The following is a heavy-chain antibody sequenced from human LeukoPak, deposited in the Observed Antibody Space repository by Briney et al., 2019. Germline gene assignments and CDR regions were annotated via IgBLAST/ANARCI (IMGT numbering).Heavy chain of an antibody. CDR3: ARDNSGSYSIYYYYYYMDV. CDR1: GFTFSSYW. Sequence: PGRSLRLSCAASGFTFSSYWMSWVRQAPGKGLEWVANIKQDGSEKYYVDSVKGRFTISRDNAKNSLYLQMNSLRAEDTAVYYCARDNSGSYSIYYYYYYMDVWGKGTTVTISS. D-gene: IGHD1-26*01. V-gene: IGHV3-7*01. J-gene: IGHJ6*03. CDR2: IKQDGSEK.